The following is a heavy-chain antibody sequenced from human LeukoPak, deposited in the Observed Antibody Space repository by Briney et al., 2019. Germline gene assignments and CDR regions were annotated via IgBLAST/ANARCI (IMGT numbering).Heavy chain of an antibody. CDR3: ARGYSYGYRGFDY. CDR2: INPNSGGT. J-gene: IGHJ4*02. V-gene: IGHV1-2*02. CDR1: GYTFTGYY. Sequence: ASVNVSCKASGYTFTGYYMHWVRQAPGQGLEWMGWINPNSGGTNYAQKFQGRVTMTRDTSISTAYMELSRLRSDDTAVYYCARGYSYGYRGFDYWGQGTLVTVSS. D-gene: IGHD5-18*01.